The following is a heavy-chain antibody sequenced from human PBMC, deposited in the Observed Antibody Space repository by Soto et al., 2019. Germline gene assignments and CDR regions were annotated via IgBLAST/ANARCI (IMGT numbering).Heavy chain of an antibody. V-gene: IGHV1-2*02. J-gene: IGHJ4*02. CDR1: GYTFKDYY. CDR3: QSSSSGTYFDY. D-gene: IGHD6-6*01. Sequence: ASVKVSCKASGYTFKDYYMHWVRQAPGQGLEWMGWINPNSGGTNYAQKFQGRVTMTRDTSITTAYMELSRLRSDDAAVYYCQSSSSGTYFDYWGQGPLVTVSS. CDR2: INPNSGGT.